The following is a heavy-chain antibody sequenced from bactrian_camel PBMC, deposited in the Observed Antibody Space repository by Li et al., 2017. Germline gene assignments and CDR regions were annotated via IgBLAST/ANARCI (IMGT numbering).Heavy chain of an antibody. D-gene: IGHD4*01. J-gene: IGHJ4*01. Sequence: VQLVESGGGSVQAGGSLRLSCAASGYRYANYCMGWYRQAPGKEREGIAFITSEGVLSVADSVKGRFTISRDNAKNALYLQLNSLQTEDTAMYYCAKSASYYSDYDEYTNWGQGTQVTVS. CDR3: AKSASYYSDYDEYTN. CDR1: GYRYANYC. CDR2: ITSEGVL. V-gene: IGHV3S55*01.